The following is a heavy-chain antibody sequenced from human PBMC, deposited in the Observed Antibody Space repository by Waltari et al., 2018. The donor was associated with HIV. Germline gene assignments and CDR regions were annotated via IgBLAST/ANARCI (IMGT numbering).Heavy chain of an antibody. CDR1: GFTFSDYW. CDR3: ARAPLWIQRWSWYFDY. J-gene: IGHJ4*02. CDR2: INLGGSET. V-gene: IGHV3-7*01. Sequence: EVQVVESGGGLVQPGGSLRLSCEDSGFTFSDYWMTWVRQAPGKGLEWVASINLGGSETHYVDSVKGRFTIARDNAKNALYLQMNSLRAEDTAVYFCARAPLWIQRWSWYFDYWGQGTRVTVSS. D-gene: IGHD5-18*01.